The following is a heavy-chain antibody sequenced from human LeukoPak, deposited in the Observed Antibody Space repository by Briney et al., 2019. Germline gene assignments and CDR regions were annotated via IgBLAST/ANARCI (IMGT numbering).Heavy chain of an antibody. V-gene: IGHV3-11*03. CDR2: IGGSGSPT. D-gene: IGHD2-2*01. CDR1: GFTFSDYY. Sequence: GGSLRLSCAASGFTFSDYYMSWFRQAPGKGLEWISYIGGSGSPTSYADSVKGRFTTSRDNADKSLYLQRNSLSAEDTAVYYCAETLVGSPGNTGGPWGQGTLVTVSS. J-gene: IGHJ5*02. CDR3: AETLVGSPGNTGGP.